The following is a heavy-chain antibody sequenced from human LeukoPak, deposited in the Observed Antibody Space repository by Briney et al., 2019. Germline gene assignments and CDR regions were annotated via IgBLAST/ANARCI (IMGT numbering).Heavy chain of an antibody. CDR2: INPSGGST. V-gene: IGHV1-46*01. CDR1: GYTFTSYY. CDR3: ARDVTMYYDSRGLDAFDI. D-gene: IGHD3-22*01. J-gene: IGHJ3*02. Sequence: ASVKVSCKASGYTFTSYYMHWVRHAPGQGLEWMGIINPSGGSTSYAQRFQGRVTMTRDTSTSTVYMELSSLRSEDTAVYYCARDVTMYYDSRGLDAFDIWGQGTMVTVSS.